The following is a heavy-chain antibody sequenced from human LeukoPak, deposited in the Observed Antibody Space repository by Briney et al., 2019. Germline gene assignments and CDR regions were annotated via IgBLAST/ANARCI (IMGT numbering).Heavy chain of an antibody. D-gene: IGHD5-24*01. J-gene: IGHJ5*02. CDR3: ARDNSVRDEAWWFNP. V-gene: IGHV1-46*01. CDR2: ISPSGGST. CDR1: GYTFTGYW. Sequence: ASVKVSCKAFGYTFTGYWMHWVRQAPGQGPEWMGVISPSGGSTIYAQKFKGRVTLTRDMSTSTDYLELSSLRSEDTAVYYCARDNSVRDEAWWFNPWGQETLATVSS.